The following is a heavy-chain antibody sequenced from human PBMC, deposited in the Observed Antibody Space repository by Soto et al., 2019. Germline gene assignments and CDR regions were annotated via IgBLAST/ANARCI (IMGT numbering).Heavy chain of an antibody. J-gene: IGHJ4*02. CDR2: FGGDSRPI. CDR1: GFTFSTFS. V-gene: IGHV3-48*02. D-gene: IGHD6-19*01. CDR3: ARDLGWAFDY. Sequence: DVQLVESGGGLVQPGGSLRLSCAASGFTFSTFSMNWVRQAPGRGLEWIAYFGGDSRPISYADSVKGRFTISRDNAKNSLYLQMDSLRDEDTAVYYCARDLGWAFDYWGQATLVTVSS.